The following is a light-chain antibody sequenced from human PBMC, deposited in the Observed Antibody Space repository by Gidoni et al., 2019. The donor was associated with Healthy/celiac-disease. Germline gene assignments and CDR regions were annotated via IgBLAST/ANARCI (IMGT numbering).Light chain of an antibody. J-gene: IGLJ3*02. Sequence: QPALTQPPSASGSPGQSVTISCTGTSSDVGGYNYVSWYQQHPGKAPKLMIYEVSKRPSGVPDRFFGSKSGNTASLTVSGLQAEDEADYYCSSYAGSNNKVFGGGTKLTV. CDR2: EVS. CDR3: SSYAGSNNKV. CDR1: SSDVGGYNY. V-gene: IGLV2-8*01.